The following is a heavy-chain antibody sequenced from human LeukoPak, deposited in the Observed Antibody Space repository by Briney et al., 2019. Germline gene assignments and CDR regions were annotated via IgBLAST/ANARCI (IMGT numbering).Heavy chain of an antibody. J-gene: IGHJ6*03. D-gene: IGHD3-16*01. Sequence: PGGSLRLSCAASGFTFSSYWMSWVRQAPGKGLEWVANIKQDGSEKYYVDSVKGRFTISRDNAKNSLYLQMNSLRAEDTAVYYCARDRDLGSHYMDVWGKGTTVTVSS. V-gene: IGHV3-7*01. CDR1: GFTFSSYW. CDR2: IKQDGSEK. CDR3: ARDRDLGSHYMDV.